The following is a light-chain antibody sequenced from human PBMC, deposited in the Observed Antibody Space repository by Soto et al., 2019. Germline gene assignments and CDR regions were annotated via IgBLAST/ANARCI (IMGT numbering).Light chain of an antibody. CDR2: DAS. CDR1: QSVGSF. J-gene: IGKJ3*01. V-gene: IGKV3-11*01. CDR3: QHRSNWLGT. Sequence: EIVLTQSPATLSLSPGERATLSCRASQSVGSFLAWYQQKSGHAPRLLIYDASNRAPGIPARFSGSGSGTDFTLTISSLEPEDFAVYYCQHRSNWLGTFGPGTKVDIK.